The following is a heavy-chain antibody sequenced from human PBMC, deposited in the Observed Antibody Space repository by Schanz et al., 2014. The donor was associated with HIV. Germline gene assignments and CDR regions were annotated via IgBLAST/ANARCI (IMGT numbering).Heavy chain of an antibody. CDR2: INDSGRA. Sequence: QVQLQQWGAGLLKPSETLSLTCAVYGGSFSGDYWTWLRQSPGKALEWIGEINDSGRASINPSLKRRVTMSVATSKTQFSLKLSSVTAADTAFYYCARDGGRRGGQRQLFAYWGQGTLVTVSS. CDR3: ARDGGRRGGQRQLFAY. V-gene: IGHV4-34*01. D-gene: IGHD1-1*01. CDR1: GGSFSGDY. J-gene: IGHJ4*02.